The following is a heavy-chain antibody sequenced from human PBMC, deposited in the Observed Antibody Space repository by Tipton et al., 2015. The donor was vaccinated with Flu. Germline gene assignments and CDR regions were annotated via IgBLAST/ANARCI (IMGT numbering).Heavy chain of an antibody. D-gene: IGHD6-19*01. J-gene: IGHJ4*02. CDR3: ARVIPEFVAGLSY. CDR1: GFTLGRYG. CDR2: FSGSAITT. V-gene: IGHV3-23*01. Sequence: SLRLSCAVSGFTLGRYGMSWVRQAPGKGLEWVAGFSGSAITTYFADSVRGRFTISRDNFKNTLYLQMNSLRAEDTAVYYCARVIPEFVAGLSYWGQGTLVSVSS.